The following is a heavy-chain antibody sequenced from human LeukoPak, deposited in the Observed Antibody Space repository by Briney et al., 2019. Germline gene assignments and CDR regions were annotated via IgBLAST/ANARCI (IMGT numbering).Heavy chain of an antibody. V-gene: IGHV5-51*01. CDR1: AYSFTSYW. CDR3: ARPSGYSSGWYSTDY. CDR2: IYPGDSDT. J-gene: IGHJ4*02. D-gene: IGHD6-19*01. Sequence: GESLKISCKGSAYSFTSYWIGWVRQMPGKGLEWMGIIYPGDSDTRYSPSFQGQVTISADKSISTAYLQWSSLKASDTAMYYCARPSGYSSGWYSTDYWGQGTLVTVSS.